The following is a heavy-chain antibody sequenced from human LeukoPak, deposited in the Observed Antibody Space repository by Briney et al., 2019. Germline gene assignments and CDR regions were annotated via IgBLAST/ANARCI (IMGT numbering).Heavy chain of an antibody. V-gene: IGHV3-53*04. CDR2: IYAGGYINP. CDR3: LRQGVGDPPR. J-gene: IGHJ4*02. CDR1: GFTVSSND. Sequence: GGSLRLSCAASGFTVSSNDMSWVRQAPGKGLEWVSLIYAGGYINPYYADSVKGRFTGSRHDSKNTLDLQMNGLRADDTAVYYCLRQGVGDPPRWGQGTLVTVFS. D-gene: IGHD3-16*01.